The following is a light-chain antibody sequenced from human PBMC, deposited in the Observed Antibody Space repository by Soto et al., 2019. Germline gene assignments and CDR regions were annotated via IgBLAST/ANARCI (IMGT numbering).Light chain of an antibody. Sequence: ENVLTQSPATLSLSPGERATLSCRASQSVSSYLAWYQQKPGQAPRLLIYDASNRATGIPARFSGSGSGTDFTLTISSLEPEDFAVHYCQQRSNWLTFGGGTKVDIK. J-gene: IGKJ4*01. CDR1: QSVSSY. V-gene: IGKV3-11*01. CDR2: DAS. CDR3: QQRSNWLT.